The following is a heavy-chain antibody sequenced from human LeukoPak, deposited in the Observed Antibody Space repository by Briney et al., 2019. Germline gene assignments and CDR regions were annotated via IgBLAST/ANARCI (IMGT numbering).Heavy chain of an antibody. CDR2: VSGSGRST. D-gene: IGHD1-20*01. CDR1: GFTFSAFA. Sequence: GGSLTLLCAPSGFTFSAFAMSWVRQAPGKGVEWVSAVSGSGRSTFFADSLKGRLTISRDNSKNTLYLQMNSLRAEDTALYYCAKAANWNDRHNYNYYYGMDVWGQGTTVTVSS. J-gene: IGHJ6*02. CDR3: AKAANWNDRHNYNYYYGMDV. V-gene: IGHV3-23*01.